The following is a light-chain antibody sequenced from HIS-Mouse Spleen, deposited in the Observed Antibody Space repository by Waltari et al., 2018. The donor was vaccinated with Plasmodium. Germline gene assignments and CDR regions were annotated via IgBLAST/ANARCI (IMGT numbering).Light chain of an antibody. Sequence: SYALTQPPSVSVSPGQTARITCSGAALPKKYAYWYPQKSGQAPVLVIYEDSKRPSGIPERFSGSSSGTMATLTISGAQVEDEADYYCYSTDSSGNHRVFGGGTKLTVL. V-gene: IGLV3-10*01. J-gene: IGLJ3*02. CDR1: ALPKKY. CDR3: YSTDSSGNHRV. CDR2: EDS.